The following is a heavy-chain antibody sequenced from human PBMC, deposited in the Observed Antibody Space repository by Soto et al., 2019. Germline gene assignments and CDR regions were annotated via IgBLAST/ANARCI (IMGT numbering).Heavy chain of an antibody. Sequence: QVQLQESGPGLVKPSQTLSLTCTVSGASISSVDHYWSWIGQPPGKGLEWIGYIYYSGRADHNPSLKSRVAISIDTSKNRFSLRLSSVTAADTAVYYCARVGGNEDFDTWGQGTLVTVSS. V-gene: IGHV4-30-4*01. CDR1: GASISSVDHY. D-gene: IGHD2-15*01. CDR3: ARVGGNEDFDT. CDR2: IYYSGRA. J-gene: IGHJ4*02.